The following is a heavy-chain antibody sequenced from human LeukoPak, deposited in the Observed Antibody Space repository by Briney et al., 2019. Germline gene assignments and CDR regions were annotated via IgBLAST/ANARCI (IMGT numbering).Heavy chain of an antibody. Sequence: SETLSLTCTVSGGSISSYYWSWIRQPPGKGREWIGYIYYSGSTNYNPSLKSRVTISVDTSKNQFSLKLSSVTAADTAVYYCARDSLSRDGYKNWGQGTLVTVSS. J-gene: IGHJ4*02. V-gene: IGHV4-59*01. CDR3: ARDSLSRDGYKN. D-gene: IGHD5-24*01. CDR2: IYYSGST. CDR1: GGSISSYY.